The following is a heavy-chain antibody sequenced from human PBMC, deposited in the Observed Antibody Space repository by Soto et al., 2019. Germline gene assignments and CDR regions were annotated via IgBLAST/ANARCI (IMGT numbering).Heavy chain of an antibody. CDR3: AKLYYYDSTGYFRHFDN. CDR1: GFTFGSYA. J-gene: IGHJ4*02. CDR2: VGPSGAST. Sequence: GGSLRLSCAAPGFTFGSYAMGWVRQAPGKGLEWVSSVGPSGASTKYADSVKGRFTVSRDIFKSTLYLHMSSLRAEDTALYFCAKLYYYDSTGYFRHFDNWGQGTLVTVSS. V-gene: IGHV3-23*01. D-gene: IGHD3-22*01.